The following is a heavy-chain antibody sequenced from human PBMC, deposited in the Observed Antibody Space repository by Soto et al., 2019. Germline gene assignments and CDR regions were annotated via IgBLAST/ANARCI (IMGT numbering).Heavy chain of an antibody. V-gene: IGHV1-18*01. CDR1: GYGFTTYG. CDR3: ARGRYGDY. Sequence: QVHLVQSGAEVKKPGASVKVSCKGSGYGFTTYGITWVRQAPGQGLEWMAWISAHNGNTTYAQKLQVRVTVPRDTSTRTAYMELRGLRSDATAVYSCARGRYGDYWGQGALVTVSS. D-gene: IGHD1-1*01. CDR2: ISAHNGNT. J-gene: IGHJ4*02.